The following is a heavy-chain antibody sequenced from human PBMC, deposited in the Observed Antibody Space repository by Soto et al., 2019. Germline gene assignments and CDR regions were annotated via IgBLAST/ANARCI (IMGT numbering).Heavy chain of an antibody. CDR2: ISSTSSTI. J-gene: IGHJ4*02. V-gene: IGHV3-48*02. Sequence: PGGSLRLSCAASGFTFSSYSMNWVRQAPGKGLEWVSYISSTSSTIYYGDSVKGRFTVSRDNAKNSLYLQMNSLRDEDTAVYYCARDLFSSGFSLDYWGQGTLVTVSS. CDR1: GFTFSSYS. CDR3: ARDLFSSGFSLDY. D-gene: IGHD6-19*01.